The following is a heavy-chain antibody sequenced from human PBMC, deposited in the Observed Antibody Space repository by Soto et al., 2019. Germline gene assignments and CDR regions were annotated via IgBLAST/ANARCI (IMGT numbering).Heavy chain of an antibody. J-gene: IGHJ6*02. CDR3: ARCYSNYGYYGMDV. Sequence: QVQLVQSGAEVKKPGASVKVSCKASGYTFTNHDINWVRQATGQGLEWMGWMNPNSGNVGYAQKFQGRVTMTRNTSISTAYMELSSLRSEDTAVYYCARCYSNYGYYGMDVWGQGTTVTVSS. CDR1: GYTFTNHD. D-gene: IGHD4-4*01. CDR2: MNPNSGNV. V-gene: IGHV1-8*01.